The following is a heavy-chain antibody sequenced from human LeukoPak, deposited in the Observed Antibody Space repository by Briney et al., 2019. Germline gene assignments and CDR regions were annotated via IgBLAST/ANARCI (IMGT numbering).Heavy chain of an antibody. J-gene: IGHJ4*02. Sequence: PGGSLRLYCAASGFTFDDYGMSWVRQAPGKGLEWVSGINWNGGSTGYADSVKGRFTISRDNAKNFLYLQMNSLRAEDTALYYCARYFYYYDSSGYYGRYFDHWGQGTLVTVSS. D-gene: IGHD3-22*01. V-gene: IGHV3-20*04. CDR2: INWNGGST. CDR1: GFTFDDYG. CDR3: ARYFYYYDSSGYYGRYFDH.